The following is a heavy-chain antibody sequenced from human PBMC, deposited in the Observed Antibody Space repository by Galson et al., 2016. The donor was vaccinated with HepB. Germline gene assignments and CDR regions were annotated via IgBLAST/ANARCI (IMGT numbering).Heavy chain of an antibody. D-gene: IGHD6-6*01. CDR1: GFTFSTYT. CDR2: ITPSSSYI. Sequence: SLRLSCAASGFTFSTYTMNWVRQAPGKGLEWLSSITPSSSYIFYADSVKGRFTISRDNAKNSLFLQMNSLRAEDTAVYYCARERLDHTSTSGIDYWGQGTLVTVSS. CDR3: ARERLDHTSTSGIDY. V-gene: IGHV3-21*01. J-gene: IGHJ4*02.